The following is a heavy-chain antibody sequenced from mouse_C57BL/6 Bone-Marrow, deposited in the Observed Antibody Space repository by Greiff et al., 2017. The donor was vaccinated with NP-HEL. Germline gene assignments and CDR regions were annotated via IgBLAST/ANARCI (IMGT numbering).Heavy chain of an antibody. Sequence: VQLMESGAELVRPGASAKLSCTASGFNIKDDYMHWVKQRPEQGLEWIGWIDPENGDTEYASKFQGKATITADTSSNTAYLQLSSLTSEDTAVYYCTTWATTVVATRYFDVWGTGTTVTVSS. J-gene: IGHJ1*03. CDR2: IDPENGDT. D-gene: IGHD1-1*01. CDR1: GFNIKDDY. V-gene: IGHV14-4*01. CDR3: TTWATTVVATRYFDV.